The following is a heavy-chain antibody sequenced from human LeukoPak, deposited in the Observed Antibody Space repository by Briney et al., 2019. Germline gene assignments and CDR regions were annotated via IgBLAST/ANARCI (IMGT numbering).Heavy chain of an antibody. D-gene: IGHD6-6*01. CDR3: ARRYYSSSYYLDY. CDR2: IFLGDTGT. Sequence: GESLKISCTGSGYSFTNYWIGWVRQIPGKGLEWMGMIFLGDTGTRYSPPFQGPVTAPAENSISTAYLQWSSVKASDTAIYYCARRYYSSSYYLDYCGQGTLVTVSS. V-gene: IGHV5-51*01. J-gene: IGHJ4*02. CDR1: GYSFTNYW.